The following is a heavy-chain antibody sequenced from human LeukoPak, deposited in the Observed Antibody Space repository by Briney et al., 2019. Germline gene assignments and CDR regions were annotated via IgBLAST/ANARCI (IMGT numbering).Heavy chain of an antibody. CDR2: LTESGRT. CDR3: ARWSLRGCSGSPCFDY. CDR1: GGSFSGYF. V-gene: IGHV4-34*01. J-gene: IGHJ4*02. D-gene: IGHD2-15*01. Sequence: SETLSLTCAVYGGSFSGYFWSWIRQPPGKGLEWIGELTESGRTSYNPSLKSQVTIAEDTSKNQFSLKLSSVTAADTAVYYCARWSLRGCSGSPCFDYWGQGTLVTVSS.